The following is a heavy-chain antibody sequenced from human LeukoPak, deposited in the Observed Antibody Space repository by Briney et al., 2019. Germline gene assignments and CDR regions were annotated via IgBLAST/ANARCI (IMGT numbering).Heavy chain of an antibody. J-gene: IGHJ4*02. V-gene: IGHV3-30*02. Sequence: GGSLRLSCAASGFTFSSSWMSWLRQAPGKGLEWVAFIRYDGTNKYYADSVKGRFTISRDNSKNTLYLQMNSLRAEDTAMYYCAKDSAYYYDSSGYYYDWGQGTLVTVSS. CDR1: GFTFSSSW. D-gene: IGHD3-22*01. CDR2: IRYDGTNK. CDR3: AKDSAYYYDSSGYYYD.